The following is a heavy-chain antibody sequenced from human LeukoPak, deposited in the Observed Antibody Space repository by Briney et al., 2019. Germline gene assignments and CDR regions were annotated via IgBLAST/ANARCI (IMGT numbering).Heavy chain of an antibody. CDR2: IIPIFGTA. CDR3: ARDLGLWFGESHYSYYMDV. V-gene: IGHV1-69*01. D-gene: IGHD3-10*01. Sequence: GSSVKVSCKASGGTFSSYAISWVRQAPGQGLEWMGGIIPIFGTANYAQKFQGRVTITADESTSTAYMELSSLRSDDTAVYYCARDLGLWFGESHYSYYMDVWGKGTTVPVSS. CDR1: GGTFSSYA. J-gene: IGHJ6*03.